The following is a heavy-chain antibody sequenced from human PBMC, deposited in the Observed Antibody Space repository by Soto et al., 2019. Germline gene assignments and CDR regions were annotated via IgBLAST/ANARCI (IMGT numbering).Heavy chain of an antibody. V-gene: IGHV4-59*01. D-gene: IGHD6-19*01. CDR3: ARRYGSVFDY. Sequence: SETLSLTCTASGGSISSYYWSWIRQPPRKGLEWIGYIYYSGSTKYNPSLKSRVTISVDTSKNQFSLKLSSVTAADTAVYYCARRYGSVFDYWGQGTLVTVSS. CDR2: IYYSGST. CDR1: GGSISSYY. J-gene: IGHJ4*02.